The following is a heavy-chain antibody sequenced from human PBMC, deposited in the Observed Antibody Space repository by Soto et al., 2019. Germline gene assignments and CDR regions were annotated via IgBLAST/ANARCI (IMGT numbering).Heavy chain of an antibody. Sequence: SVKVSCKASGGTFSSYAISWVRQAPGQGLEWMGGIIPIFGTANYAQKFQGRVTITADESTSTAYMELSSLRSEDTAVYYCASCNYYDSSGYLLLPSDWGQGTLVTVSS. CDR3: ASCNYYDSSGYLLLPSD. D-gene: IGHD3-22*01. J-gene: IGHJ4*02. V-gene: IGHV1-69*13. CDR2: IIPIFGTA. CDR1: GGTFSSYA.